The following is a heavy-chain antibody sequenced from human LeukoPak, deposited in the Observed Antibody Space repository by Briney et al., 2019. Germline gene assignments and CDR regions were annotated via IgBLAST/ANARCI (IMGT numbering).Heavy chain of an antibody. CDR3: AKDVETGGLRGYFDY. CDR1: GLTFTNYA. V-gene: IGHV3-23*01. Sequence: GGSLRLSCTASGLTFTNYAMTWVRHTPGKGLEYVSVISGSGGATYYADSVKGRFTISRDNSKNTLYLQMNSLRAENTAVYYCAKDVETGGLRGYFDYWGQGALVTVSS. D-gene: IGHD1-26*01. J-gene: IGHJ4*02. CDR2: ISGSGGAT.